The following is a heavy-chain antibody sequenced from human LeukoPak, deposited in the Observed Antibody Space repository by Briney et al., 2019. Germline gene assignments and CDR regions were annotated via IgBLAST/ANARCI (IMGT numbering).Heavy chain of an antibody. V-gene: IGHV3-30*04. D-gene: IGHD4-17*01. Sequence: GRSLRLSCAASGFTFSSYAMHWVRQAPGKGLEWVAVISYDGSNKYYADSVKGRFTISRDNSKNTLYLQLNSLRAEDMAVYYCAKAADYGDWGDYWGQGTLVTVSS. CDR1: GFTFSSYA. CDR3: AKAADYGDWGDY. CDR2: ISYDGSNK. J-gene: IGHJ4*02.